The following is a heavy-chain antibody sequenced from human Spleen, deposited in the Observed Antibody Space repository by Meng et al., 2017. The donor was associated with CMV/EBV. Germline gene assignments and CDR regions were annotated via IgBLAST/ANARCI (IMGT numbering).Heavy chain of an antibody. V-gene: IGHV4-34*01. Sequence: VQRMRGAEGLVKPPKPLSLPWSVYGGSFCGYYWGWIRQPPGKGREWMGSIYFSGPTYYNPSLKSRVPIQVATSKNQFSLKVCLVTAADTAVYYGAKGGGGEWTLEGFDYWGQGTLVTVSS. CDR2: IYFSGPT. CDR3: AKGGGGEWTLEGFDY. J-gene: IGHJ4*02. D-gene: IGHD3-16*01. CDR1: GGSFCGYY.